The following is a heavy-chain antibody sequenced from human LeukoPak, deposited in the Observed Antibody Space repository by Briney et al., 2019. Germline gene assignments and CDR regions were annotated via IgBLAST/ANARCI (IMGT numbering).Heavy chain of an antibody. CDR2: IYSSGST. D-gene: IGHD5-18*01. Sequence: SETLSLTCTVSGGSISSYYWSWIRQSAGKGVEWIGRIYSSGSTNYNPSLKSRVILSVETSKNQFSLRLSSVTAADTAVYYCARQSESYGFDAFDIWGQGTMVTVSS. CDR3: ARQSESYGFDAFDI. CDR1: GGSISSYY. V-gene: IGHV4-4*07. J-gene: IGHJ3*02.